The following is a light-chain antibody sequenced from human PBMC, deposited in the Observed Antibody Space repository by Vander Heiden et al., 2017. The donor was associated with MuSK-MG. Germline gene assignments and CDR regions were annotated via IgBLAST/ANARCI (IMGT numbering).Light chain of an antibody. V-gene: IGKV3-20*01. CDR2: GAS. CDR1: SSVSSSY. CDR3: QQYSSSPGT. J-gene: IGKJ1*01. Sequence: EIVFTQSPGTLALSSGERATLHCRASSSVSSSYLAWYQQKPGQAPRLLIYGASSRATGVPDRFSGSGSGTEFTLTISRLEPEDFAVYYCQQYSSSPGTFGQGTKVEIK.